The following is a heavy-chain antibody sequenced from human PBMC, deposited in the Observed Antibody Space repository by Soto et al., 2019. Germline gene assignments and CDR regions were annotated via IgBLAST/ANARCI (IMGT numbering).Heavy chain of an antibody. CDR1: GFTFSSYG. J-gene: IGHJ4*02. V-gene: IGHV3-33*01. Sequence: GGSLRLSCAACGFTFSSYGMHWVRQAPGKGLEWVAVIWYDGSNKYYADSVKGRFTISRDNSKNTPYLQMNSLRAEDTAVYYCARDIEYSSGWYMYFDYWGQGTLVTVSS. CDR3: ARDIEYSSGWYMYFDY. CDR2: IWYDGSNK. D-gene: IGHD6-19*01.